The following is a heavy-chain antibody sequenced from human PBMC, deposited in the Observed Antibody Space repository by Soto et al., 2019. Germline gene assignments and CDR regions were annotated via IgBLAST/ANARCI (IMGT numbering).Heavy chain of an antibody. CDR1: GFTFSSYA. CDR2: ISGSGETT. CDR3: AKTRFLEWLPTSTGAFDI. D-gene: IGHD3-3*01. J-gene: IGHJ3*02. V-gene: IGHV3-23*01. Sequence: GGSLRLSCAASGFTFSSYAMSWVRQAPGMGLEWVSSISGSGETTYYADSVRGRFAISRDNSKNTLYLQMKSLRTDDTAIYYCAKTRFLEWLPTSTGAFDIWGQGTMVTVSS.